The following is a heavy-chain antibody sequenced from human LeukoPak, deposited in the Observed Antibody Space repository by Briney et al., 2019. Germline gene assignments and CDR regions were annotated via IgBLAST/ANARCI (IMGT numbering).Heavy chain of an antibody. CDR2: IIYSGST. CDR3: ARDRWFDC. CDR1: GDSFTTNY. J-gene: IGHJ5*01. Sequence: SETLSLTCTVSGDSFTTNYWSWIRQSPGKGLEWIGYIIYSGSTTYNPSLKSRVTISLDTSKNQFSLKLSSVTAADTAVYYCARDRWFDCWGQGTLVSVSS. V-gene: IGHV4-59*01.